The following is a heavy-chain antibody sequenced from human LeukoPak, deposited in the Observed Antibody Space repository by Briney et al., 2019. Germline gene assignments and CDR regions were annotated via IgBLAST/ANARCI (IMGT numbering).Heavy chain of an antibody. D-gene: IGHD1-26*01. CDR1: GFTFTSYS. J-gene: IGHJ4*02. CDR3: AKGGKWDVTPFDY. CDR2: IGGGGGST. V-gene: IGHV3-23*01. Sequence: GGSLRLSCAASGFTFTSYSMNWVRQAPGKGLEWVSTIGGGGGSTYYADSVKGRFTISRDNSKNTLYLQVNSLRAEDTAVYYCAKGGKWDVTPFDYWGQGTLVTVSS.